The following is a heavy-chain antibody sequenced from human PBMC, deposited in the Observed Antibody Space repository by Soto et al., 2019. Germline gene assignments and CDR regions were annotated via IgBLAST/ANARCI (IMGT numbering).Heavy chain of an antibody. D-gene: IGHD1-1*01. J-gene: IGHJ4*02. CDR3: AKSSGGLTTTGRRHADY. CDR2: ISAGGGST. CDR1: GFTFSSYA. V-gene: IGHV3-23*01. Sequence: EMQLLESGGGLVQPGESLRLSCAASGFTFSSYAISWVRQAPGKGLEWVSVISAGGGSTYYAESVKGRFTISRDNSKNTLYLQMNSLRVEDTAIYYCAKSSGGLTTTGRRHADYWGQGTLVTVSS.